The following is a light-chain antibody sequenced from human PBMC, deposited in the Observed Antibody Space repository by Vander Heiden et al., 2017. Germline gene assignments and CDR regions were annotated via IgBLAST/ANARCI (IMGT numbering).Light chain of an antibody. J-gene: IGLJ2*01. V-gene: IGLV2-14*03. Sequence: QSALTQPASVSGSPAQSITISCTGTSSDVGGYNVVSWYQQHPGKAPKLMTYDVSNRPSGVANRFSGSKSGNTASLTSSGRQAEDEADYYCSSYTSSSTVVFGGGTKLTVL. CDR3: SSYTSSSTVV. CDR2: DVS. CDR1: SSDVGGYNV.